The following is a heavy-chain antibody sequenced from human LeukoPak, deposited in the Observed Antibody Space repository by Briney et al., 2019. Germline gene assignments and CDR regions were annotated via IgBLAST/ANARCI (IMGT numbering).Heavy chain of an antibody. CDR3: AKDTYDSGGYYHFDY. CDR1: GFTFSSYA. J-gene: IGHJ4*02. D-gene: IGHD3-22*01. CDR2: ITGSGDRT. V-gene: IGHV3-23*01. Sequence: GGSLRLSCAASGFTFSSYAMNWVRQATGKGLEWVSGITGSGDRTYYADSVKGRFTISRDNSKNTLYLQMNSLRAEDTALYYCAKDTYDSGGYYHFDYWGQGTLVTVSS.